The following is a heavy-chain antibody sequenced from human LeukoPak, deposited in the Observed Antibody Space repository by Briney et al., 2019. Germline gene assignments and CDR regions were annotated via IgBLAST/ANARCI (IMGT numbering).Heavy chain of an antibody. CDR3: ARNRFPITGTTNNYYYMDV. CDR1: GFIFSSYS. D-gene: IGHD1-7*01. CDR2: ISSSSTTI. Sequence: PGGSLRLSCAASGFIFSSYSMNWVRQAPGKGLELLSYISSSSTTIYYADSVKGRFTISRDNAKNSLYLQMNSLKAEDTAVYYCARNRFPITGTTNNYYYMDVWGKGTTVTVSS. J-gene: IGHJ6*03. V-gene: IGHV3-48*04.